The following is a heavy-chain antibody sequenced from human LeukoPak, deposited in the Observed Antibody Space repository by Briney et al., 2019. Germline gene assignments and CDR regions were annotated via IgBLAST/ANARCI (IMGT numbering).Heavy chain of an antibody. CDR3: ASRYGHRADYFDN. CDR2: IYTSGST. V-gene: IGHV4-61*02. J-gene: IGHJ4*02. CDR1: GASISSDISY. D-gene: IGHD4-17*01. Sequence: SETLSLTCTVSGASISSDISYWSWIRQPAGKGLEWIGRIYTSGSTTYSPSLKSRVTISLDTSNNQFSLKLNSVTAADQAVYYCASRYGHRADYFDNWGQGTQVTVSS.